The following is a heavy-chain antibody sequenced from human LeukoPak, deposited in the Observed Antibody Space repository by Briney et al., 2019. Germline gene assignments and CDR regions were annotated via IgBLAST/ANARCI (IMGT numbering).Heavy chain of an antibody. Sequence: SKTLSLTCAVYGGSFSGYYWSWIRQPPGKGLEWIGEINHSGSTNYNPSLKSRVTISVDTSKNQFSLKLSSVTAADTAVYYCARVGYYYDSSGYGARDYWGQGTLVTVSS. CDR2: INHSGST. V-gene: IGHV4-34*01. CDR3: ARVGYYYDSSGYGARDY. CDR1: GGSFSGYY. J-gene: IGHJ4*02. D-gene: IGHD3-22*01.